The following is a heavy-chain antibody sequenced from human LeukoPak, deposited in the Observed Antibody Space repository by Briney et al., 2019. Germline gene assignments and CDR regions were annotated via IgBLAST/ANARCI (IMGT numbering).Heavy chain of an antibody. CDR1: GFTFSSYS. CDR2: VGRDGSI. J-gene: IGHJ3*02. D-gene: IGHD3-22*01. V-gene: IGHV3-21*01. Sequence: GGSLRLSCAASGFTFSSYSMNWVRQAPGKGLEWISCVGRDGSIHYADSVKGRIAISRDNAKNSLFLQMNSLRAEDTAIYYCARRYYDTTGYAFDIWGQGTMVTVPS. CDR3: ARRYYDTTGYAFDI.